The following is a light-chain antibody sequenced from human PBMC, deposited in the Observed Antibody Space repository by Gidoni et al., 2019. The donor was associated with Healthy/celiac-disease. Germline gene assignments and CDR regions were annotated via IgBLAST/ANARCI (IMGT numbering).Light chain of an antibody. J-gene: IGKJ4*01. CDR2: DAS. V-gene: IGKV1-13*02. CDR1: QVISSA. Sequence: AIQLNQSPSSLSASVGDRVTITCRASQVISSALAWYQQKPGKAPKLLTYDASSLESGVPSRFSGSGSGTDFTLTSSSLQPEDFATYYCQQFNSYPLTFGGGTKVEIK. CDR3: QQFNSYPLT.